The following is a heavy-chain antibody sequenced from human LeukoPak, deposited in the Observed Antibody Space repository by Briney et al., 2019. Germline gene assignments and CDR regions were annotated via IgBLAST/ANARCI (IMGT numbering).Heavy chain of an antibody. D-gene: IGHD4-17*01. V-gene: IGHV4-59*01. CDR3: VRTEGTTDDGDYFDY. J-gene: IGHJ4*01. CDR1: GGSISSYY. CDR2: IYYSVST. Sequence: PLQTLTLTCTVSGGSISSYYWRWVRQPPGKGLEWLRYIYYSVSTNYNPSPKSRITISVDTSTNQLSLKLSSCTASEPPVYYSVRTEGTTDDGDYFDY.